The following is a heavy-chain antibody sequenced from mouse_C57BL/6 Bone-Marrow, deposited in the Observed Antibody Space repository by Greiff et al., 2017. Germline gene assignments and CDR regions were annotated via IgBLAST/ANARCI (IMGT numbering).Heavy chain of an antibody. CDR2: IWSGGST. J-gene: IGHJ4*01. CDR1: GFSLTSYG. V-gene: IGHV2-2*01. CDR3: ARRGITTGYYYAMDY. D-gene: IGHD2-4*01. Sequence: VKLVESGPGLVQPSQSLSITCTVSGFSLTSYGVHWVRQSPGKGLEWLGVIWSGGSTDYNAAFISRLSISKDNSKSQVFFKMNSLQADDTAIYYCARRGITTGYYYAMDYWGQGTSVTVSS.